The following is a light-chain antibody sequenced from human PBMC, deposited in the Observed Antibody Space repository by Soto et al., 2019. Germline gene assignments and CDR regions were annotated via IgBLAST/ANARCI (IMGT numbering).Light chain of an antibody. J-gene: IGKJ1*01. V-gene: IGKV3-15*01. CDR3: QQYNNWPWT. CDR2: GAS. CDR1: QSISDP. Sequence: EIVMTQSPATLSVSPGGRATLSCRASQSISDPLAWYQQKPGQAPRLLIYGASTRAPGFPARFSGSGSGTDFTLTISSLQSEDFAVYYCQQYNNWPWTFGQGTNVEIK.